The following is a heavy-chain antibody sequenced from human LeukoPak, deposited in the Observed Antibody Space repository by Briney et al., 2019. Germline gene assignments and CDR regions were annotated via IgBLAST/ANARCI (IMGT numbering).Heavy chain of an antibody. CDR2: IKQDGSEK. CDR3: ARGDGVGVVGQYCKN. CDR1: GFTFSSYW. J-gene: IGHJ1*01. V-gene: IGHV3-7*04. Sequence: QTGGSLRLSCAASGFTFSSYWMSWVRQAPGKGLEWVANIKQDGSEKHYVDSVKGRFTISRDNAKNSLYLQMNSLRAEDTAVYYCARGDGVGVVGQYCKNWGQGKLFTVSS. D-gene: IGHD3-3*01.